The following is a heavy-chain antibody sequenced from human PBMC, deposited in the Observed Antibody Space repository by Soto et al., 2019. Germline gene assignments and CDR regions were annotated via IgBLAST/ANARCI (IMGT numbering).Heavy chain of an antibody. CDR3: ASSPTDVVDPNYDFYYALAV. CDR2: ISAYSGDT. J-gene: IGHJ6*04. CDR1: GYNFIRYV. D-gene: IGHD5-12*01. V-gene: IGHV1-18*04. Sequence: QIQLVQSGAEVKKPGASVKVSCKASGYNFIRYVFTWVRQSPGQGLEWMGWISAYSGDTNYAQKFQGRVTMTTDTSTSTVYMEVRSLRSDDTAVYYCASSPTDVVDPNYDFYYALAVLGEGTTVTVSS.